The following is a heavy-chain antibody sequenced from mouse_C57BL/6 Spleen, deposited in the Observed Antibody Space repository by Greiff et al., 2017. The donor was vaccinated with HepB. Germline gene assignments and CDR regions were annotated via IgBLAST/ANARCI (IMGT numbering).Heavy chain of an antibody. Sequence: VQLQQSGPELVKPGASVKISCKASGYSFTDYNMNWVKQSNGKSLEWIGVINPNYGTTSYNQKFQGTATLTVDQSASHADMQRNSLTSADSAVYYGARNDDYGPWFAYWGQGTLVTVSA. CDR2: INPNYGTT. CDR1: GYSFTDYN. CDR3: ARNDDYGPWFAY. V-gene: IGHV1-39*01. D-gene: IGHD2-4*01. J-gene: IGHJ3*01.